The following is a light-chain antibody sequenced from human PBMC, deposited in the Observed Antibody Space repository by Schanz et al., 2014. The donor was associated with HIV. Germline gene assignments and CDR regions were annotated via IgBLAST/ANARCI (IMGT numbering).Light chain of an antibody. CDR3: QHYSTSPIT. CDR1: QSISSN. J-gene: IGKJ5*01. CDR2: DAS. Sequence: EIVLTQSPGTLSVTPGERATLSCRASQSISSNLAWYQQRPGQAPRLLIYDASSRATGIPDRFSGSGSGTVFTLTISRLEPEDFAVFYCQHYSTSPITFGQGTRLEIK. V-gene: IGKV3-20*01.